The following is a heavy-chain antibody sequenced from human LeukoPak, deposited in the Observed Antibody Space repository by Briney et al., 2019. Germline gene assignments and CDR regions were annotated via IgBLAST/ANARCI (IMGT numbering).Heavy chain of an antibody. V-gene: IGHV4-39*01. Sequence: SETLSLTCTVSGGSISSGDYYWGWIRQPPGKGLEWIGSIYYTGNTYYNPSLKSRVTISGDTSKNQFSLKPNSVTAADTAVYYCARLSPGNPPEYDISSHFYWGQGTLVTVSS. J-gene: IGHJ4*02. CDR2: IYYTGNT. CDR3: ARLSPGNPPEYDISSHFY. CDR1: GGSISSGDYY. D-gene: IGHD3-22*01.